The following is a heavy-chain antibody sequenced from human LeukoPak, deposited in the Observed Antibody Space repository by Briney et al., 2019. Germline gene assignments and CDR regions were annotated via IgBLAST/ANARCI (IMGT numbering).Heavy chain of an antibody. D-gene: IGHD1-26*01. J-gene: IGHJ4*02. Sequence: GGSLRLSCAASGFTFNNFGFYWVRQAPGKGLEWVSFISYDGDTKSYADSVKGRFTISRDNSKNTLYLQMNSLRDEDTGFYYCARDRIVGASFDYWGQGSLITVSS. CDR1: GFTFNNFG. V-gene: IGHV3-30-3*01. CDR3: ARDRIVGASFDY. CDR2: ISYDGDTK.